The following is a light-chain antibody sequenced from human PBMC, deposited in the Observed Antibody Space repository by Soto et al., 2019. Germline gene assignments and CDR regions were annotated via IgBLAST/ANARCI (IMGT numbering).Light chain of an antibody. CDR3: QQSYSTPLT. CDR1: QSISSY. CDR2: AAS. Sequence: DIQMTQSPSSLSASVGDRVTITCGASQSISSYLNWYQQKPGKAPKVLIYAASSLQSGVPSRFSGSGSGTDFTLTISSLQPEDFATYYCQQSYSTPLTFGPGTKVDVK. J-gene: IGKJ3*01. V-gene: IGKV1-39*01.